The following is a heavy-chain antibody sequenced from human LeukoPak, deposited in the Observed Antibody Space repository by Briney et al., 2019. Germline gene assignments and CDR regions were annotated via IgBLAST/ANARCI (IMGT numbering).Heavy chain of an antibody. D-gene: IGHD1-26*01. V-gene: IGHV3-21*01. CDR1: GFTFSSYS. CDR2: ISSSSSYI. CDR3: ARDSSGRGATLDY. J-gene: IGHJ4*02. Sequence: PGGSLRLSCAASGFTFSSYSMNWVRQAPGKGLEWVSSISSSSSYIYYADSVKGRFTISRDNAKNSLYLQMNSLRAEDTAVYYCARDSSGRGATLDYWGQGTLVTVSS.